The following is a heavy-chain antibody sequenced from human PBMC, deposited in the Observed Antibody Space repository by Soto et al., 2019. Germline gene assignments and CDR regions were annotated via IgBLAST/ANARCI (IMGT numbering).Heavy chain of an antibody. V-gene: IGHV1-3*01. CDR2: INAGNGNT. CDR1: GYTFISYA. Sequence: QVELVQSGAEVKKPGASVKVSCKASGYTFISYAMHWLRQAPGQRLEWMGWINAGNGNTKYSQKFQGRVTITRDTSASTAYMELSSLRSEDTALYYCARDIGGMDIWGQGTKVTVSS. CDR3: ARDIGGMDI. J-gene: IGHJ3*02. D-gene: IGHD3-10*01.